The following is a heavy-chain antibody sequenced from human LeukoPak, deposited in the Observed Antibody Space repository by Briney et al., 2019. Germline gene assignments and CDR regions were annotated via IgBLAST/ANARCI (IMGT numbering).Heavy chain of an antibody. J-gene: IGHJ4*02. CDR3: ARDASGWSRDY. CDR2: ISRDSNYI. D-gene: IGHD6-19*01. V-gene: IGHV3-21*01. Sequence: GGSLRLSRAASGFIFSTYSMNWVRQAPGKGLEWVSVISRDSNYIYYADSMKGRFTISRDNGKNSLYLQINSLRDEDAAVYYCARDASGWSRDYWGQGTLVTVSS. CDR1: GFIFSTYS.